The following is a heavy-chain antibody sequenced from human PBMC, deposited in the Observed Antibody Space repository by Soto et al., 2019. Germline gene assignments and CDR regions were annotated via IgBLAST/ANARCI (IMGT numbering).Heavy chain of an antibody. J-gene: IGHJ4*02. CDR2: FKSKTDGGTT. V-gene: IGHV3-15*07. CDR1: GFTFSNAW. D-gene: IGHD3-22*01. CDR3: TTSKEYYYDSSGYYWFFDY. Sequence: GGSLRLSCAASGFTFSNAWMNWVRQAPGKGLEWVGRFKSKTDGGTTDYSAPVKGRFSISRDDSKNTLYLQMDSLKTEDTAVYYCTTSKEYYYDSSGYYWFFDYWGQGTLVTVS.